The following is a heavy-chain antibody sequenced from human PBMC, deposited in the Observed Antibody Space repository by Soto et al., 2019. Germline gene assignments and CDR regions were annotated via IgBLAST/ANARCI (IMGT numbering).Heavy chain of an antibody. J-gene: IGHJ5*02. CDR2: IYYSGST. D-gene: IGHD1-26*01. CDR1: GVSISRGGYY. Sequence: SETLSLTCTVSGVSISRGGYYWTWIRQHPGKGLEWIGHIYYSGSTYYNPSLKSRVTISVDTSKNQFSLKLSSVTAADTAVYFCTRLYTGNYIMYPRGPALLVTVSS. V-gene: IGHV4-31*03. CDR3: TRLYTGNYIMYP.